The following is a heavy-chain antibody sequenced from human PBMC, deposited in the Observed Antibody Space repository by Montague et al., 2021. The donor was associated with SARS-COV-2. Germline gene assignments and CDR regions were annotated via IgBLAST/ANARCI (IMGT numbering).Heavy chain of an antibody. CDR3: ARDGGTVTTFLGVGYVRGGLNGFDP. CDR2: IYYSGST. V-gene: IGHV4-39*07. CDR1: GGSISSSSYY. D-gene: IGHD4-17*01. J-gene: IGHJ5*02. Sequence: SETLSLTCTVSGGSISSSSYYWGWIRQPPGKGLEWIGSIYYSGSTYYNPSLKSRVTISVDTSKNQFSLKLSSVTAADSAVYYCARDGGTVTTFLGVGYVRGGLNGFDPWGQGTQVTVSS.